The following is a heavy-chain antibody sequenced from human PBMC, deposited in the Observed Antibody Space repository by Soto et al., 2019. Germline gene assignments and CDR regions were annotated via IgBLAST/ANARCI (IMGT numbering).Heavy chain of an antibody. CDR3: ARHDWARFYGLDV. CDR1: GGSISSYY. D-gene: IGHD2-21*01. J-gene: IGHJ6*02. CDR2: IYYSGST. V-gene: IGHV4-39*01. Sequence: PSETLSLTCTVSGGSISSYYWAWIRQPPGKGLEWIGSIYYSGSTYYNPSLKSRVTIFVDTSQSQFSLILGSVTAADTAVYYCARHDWARFYGLDVWGQGTTVTVSS.